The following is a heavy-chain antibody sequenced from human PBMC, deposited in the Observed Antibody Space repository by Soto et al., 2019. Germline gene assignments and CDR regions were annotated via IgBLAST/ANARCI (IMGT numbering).Heavy chain of an antibody. Sequence: GGSLRLSCAASGFTFSSYGMHWVRQAPGKGLEWVAVISYDGSNKYYADSVKGRFTISRDNSKNTLYLQMNSLRAEDTAVYYCANCGGDCYSPPFDYWGQGTLVTVSS. CDR1: GFTFSSYG. V-gene: IGHV3-30*18. CDR3: ANCGGDCYSPPFDY. J-gene: IGHJ4*02. D-gene: IGHD2-21*02. CDR2: ISYDGSNK.